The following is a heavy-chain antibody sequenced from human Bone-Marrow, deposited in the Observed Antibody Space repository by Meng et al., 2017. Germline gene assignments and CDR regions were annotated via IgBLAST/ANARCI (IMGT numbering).Heavy chain of an antibody. CDR1: GFTFSDYY. CDR2: ISSSGSTI. D-gene: IGHD3-9*01. V-gene: IGHV3-11*04. J-gene: IGHJ4*02. Sequence: GESLKISCAASGFTFSDYYMSWIRQAPGKGPEWVSYISSSGSTIYYADSVKGRFTISRDNAKNSLYLQMNSLRAEDTAVYYCARDLLRYFDWEGFDYWGQGTLVTVSS. CDR3: ARDLLRYFDWEGFDY.